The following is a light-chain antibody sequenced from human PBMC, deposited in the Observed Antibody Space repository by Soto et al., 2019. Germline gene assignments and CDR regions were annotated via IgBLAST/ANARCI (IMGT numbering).Light chain of an antibody. Sequence: LTYPASLSRAPGKHVHLTHKGTNSDVGGYNYVSWYQHHPGKATKLMIYDVSNRPSGVSNRFSGSKSGNTASLTISGLQPEDEADYYCSSYTTSNTRQIVFGTGTKVTVL. V-gene: IGLV2-14*03. CDR3: SSYTTSNTRQIV. J-gene: IGLJ1*01. CDR1: NSDVGGYNY. CDR2: DVS.